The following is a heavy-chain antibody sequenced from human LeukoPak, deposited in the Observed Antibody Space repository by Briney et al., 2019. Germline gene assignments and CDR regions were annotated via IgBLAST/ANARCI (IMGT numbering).Heavy chain of an antibody. Sequence: PPETLSLTCTVSGGSISSSSYYWGWIRQPPGKGLEWIGSIYYSGSTYYNPSLKSRVTISVDTSKNQFSLKLSSVTAADTAVYYCARDFPEDSGSYKDYYYYYMDVWGKGTTVTVSS. CDR1: GGSISSSSYY. J-gene: IGHJ6*03. V-gene: IGHV4-39*07. D-gene: IGHD1-26*01. CDR2: IYYSGST. CDR3: ARDFPEDSGSYKDYYYYYMDV.